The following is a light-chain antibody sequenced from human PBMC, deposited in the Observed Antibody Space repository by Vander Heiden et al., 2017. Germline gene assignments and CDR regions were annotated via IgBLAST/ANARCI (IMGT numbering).Light chain of an antibody. CDR3: CSYAGSSTVV. V-gene: IGLV2-23*02. J-gene: IGLJ2*01. CDR2: EVS. Sequence: QSALTQPASVSGSPGPSITISCTGTSSDVGSYNLVSWYQQHPGKAPKLMSYEVSKRPSGVSNRFSGSKSGNTASLTISGLQAEDEADYYCCSYAGSSTVVFGGGTKLTVL. CDR1: SSDVGSYNL.